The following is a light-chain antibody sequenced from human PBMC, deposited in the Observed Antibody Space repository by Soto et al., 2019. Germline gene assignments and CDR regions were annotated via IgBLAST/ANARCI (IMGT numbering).Light chain of an antibody. CDR2: DVS. J-gene: IGLJ1*01. CDR1: SSDVGGYNY. Sequence: QSVLTQPASVSGSPGQSITISCTGTSSDVGGYNYVYWYQQHPGQAPKLMIYDVSNRPSGVSNRFSGSKSGNTASLTISGLQAEDEADYYCNSYTSRSTYVFGTGNKVTVL. CDR3: NSYTSRSTYV. V-gene: IGLV2-14*01.